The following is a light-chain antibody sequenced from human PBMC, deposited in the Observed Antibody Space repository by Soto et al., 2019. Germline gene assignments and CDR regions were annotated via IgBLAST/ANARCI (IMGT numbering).Light chain of an antibody. CDR2: KAS. CDR1: QSISSW. J-gene: IGKJ3*01. V-gene: IGKV1-5*03. Sequence: DIQMTQSPSTLSASVGDRVTITCRASQSISSWLAWYQQKPGKAPKLLIYKASSLESGVPSRFSGSGSGTEFTLNISSLQPDDFATYYCQQYFTFGPGTKADIK. CDR3: QQYFT.